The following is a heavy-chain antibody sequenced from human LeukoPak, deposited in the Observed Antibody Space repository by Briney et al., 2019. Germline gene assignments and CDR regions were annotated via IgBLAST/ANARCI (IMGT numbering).Heavy chain of an antibody. Sequence: SETLSLTCTVSGGSISSYYWSWIRQPPGKGLEWIGYIYYSGSTNYNPSLKSRVTISVDTSKNQLSLKLGSVTAADTAVYHCARAVRGVSLYYYGMDVWGQGTTVTVSS. CDR2: IYYSGST. J-gene: IGHJ6*02. D-gene: IGHD3-10*01. V-gene: IGHV4-59*01. CDR3: ARAVRGVSLYYYGMDV. CDR1: GGSISSYY.